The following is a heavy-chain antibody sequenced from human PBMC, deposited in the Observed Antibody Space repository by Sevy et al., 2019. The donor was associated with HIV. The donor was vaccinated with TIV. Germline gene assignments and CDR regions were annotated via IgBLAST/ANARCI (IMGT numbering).Heavy chain of an antibody. Sequence: GGSLRLSCAASGFTFSSYAMHWVRQAPGKGLEWVAVISYDGSNKYYADSVKSRFTISRDNSKNTLYLQMNSLRAEDTAVYYCARGGPSTVPFGYWGQGTLVTVSS. CDR2: ISYDGSNK. D-gene: IGHD4-17*01. J-gene: IGHJ4*02. CDR3: ARGGPSTVPFGY. CDR1: GFTFSSYA. V-gene: IGHV3-30*04.